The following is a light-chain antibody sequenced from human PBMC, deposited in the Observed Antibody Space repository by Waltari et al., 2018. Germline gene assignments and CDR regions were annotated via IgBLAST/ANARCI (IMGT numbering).Light chain of an antibody. Sequence: EIVLTQSPGTLSFSPGERATLSCRASQSVSSSYLAWYQQKPGQAPRLLIDGASSRATGIPDRFSGSGSGTDFTLTISRLEPEDCAVYYCQQYGSSPLTFGGGTKVEIK. CDR1: QSVSSSY. J-gene: IGKJ4*01. V-gene: IGKV3-20*01. CDR2: GAS. CDR3: QQYGSSPLT.